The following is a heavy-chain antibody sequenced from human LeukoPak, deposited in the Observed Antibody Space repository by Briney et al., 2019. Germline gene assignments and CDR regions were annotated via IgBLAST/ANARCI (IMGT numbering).Heavy chain of an antibody. CDR2: IYYTGST. V-gene: IGHV4-59*01. CDR1: GGSLSSYY. CDR3: AREGYSGTFDY. Sequence: SETLSLTCTVSGGSLSSYYWSWIRQPPGKGLEWIGCIYYTGSTDYNPSLKSRVTISVDTSKNQFSLKLSSVTAADTAVYYCAREGYSGTFDYWGQGTLVTVSS. J-gene: IGHJ4*02. D-gene: IGHD1-26*01.